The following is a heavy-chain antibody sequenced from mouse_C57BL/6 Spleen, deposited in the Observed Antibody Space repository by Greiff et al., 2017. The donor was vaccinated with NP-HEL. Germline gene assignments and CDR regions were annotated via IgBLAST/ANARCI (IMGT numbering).Heavy chain of an antibody. V-gene: IGHV1-64*01. J-gene: IGHJ4*01. CDR1: GYTFTSYW. CDR2: IHPNSGST. Sequence: VQLQQPGAELVKPGASVKLSCKASGYTFTSYWMHWVKQRPGQGLEWIGMIHPNSGSTNYNEKFKSKATLTVDKSSSTAYMQLSSLTSEDSAVYYCACPLYYGSSWVDYWGQGTSVTVSS. CDR3: ACPLYYGSSWVDY. D-gene: IGHD1-1*01.